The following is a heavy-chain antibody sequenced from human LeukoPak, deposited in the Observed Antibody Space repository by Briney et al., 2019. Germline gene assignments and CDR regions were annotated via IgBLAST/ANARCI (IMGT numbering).Heavy chain of an antibody. V-gene: IGHV5-51*01. J-gene: IGHJ5*02. Sequence: GESLKISCQAAGYSFTSYWIGWVRQMPGKGLEWMGIIYPGDSDTRYSPSFQGQVTISADKSISTAYLQWSSLKASDTAMYYCARLVRYCSSTSCYPGYYNWFDPWGQGTLVTVSS. D-gene: IGHD2-2*01. CDR1: GYSFTSYW. CDR3: ARLVRYCSSTSCYPGYYNWFDP. CDR2: IYPGDSDT.